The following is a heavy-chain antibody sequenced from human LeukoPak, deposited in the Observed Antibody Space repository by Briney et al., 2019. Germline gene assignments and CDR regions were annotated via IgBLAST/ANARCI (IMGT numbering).Heavy chain of an antibody. Sequence: GGSLRLSCAASGFTVSGNYMSWVRQAPGKGLEWVSFIHSGGNTYYADSVKGRFTISRDNSKNTLYLQMNSLRAEDTAVYYCATAKTLTTSFGWFDPWGQGTLVTVSS. D-gene: IGHD4-11*01. J-gene: IGHJ5*02. CDR1: GFTVSGNY. CDR3: ATAKTLTTSFGWFDP. CDR2: IHSGGNT. V-gene: IGHV3-53*01.